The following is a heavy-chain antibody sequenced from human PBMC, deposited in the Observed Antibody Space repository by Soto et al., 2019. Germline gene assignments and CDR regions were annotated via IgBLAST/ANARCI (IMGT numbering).Heavy chain of an antibody. CDR1: GDSISSSNW. CDR2: IYHSGAT. Sequence: PSETLSLTCAVSGDSISSSNWWSWVRQAPGKGLEWIGEIYHSGATTYNPSPKSRATISVDPSNNHFSLKLTSVTAADTAVYFCARDLGTGTDYWGQGTLVTVSS. D-gene: IGHD1-1*01. J-gene: IGHJ4*02. V-gene: IGHV4-4*02. CDR3: ARDLGTGTDY.